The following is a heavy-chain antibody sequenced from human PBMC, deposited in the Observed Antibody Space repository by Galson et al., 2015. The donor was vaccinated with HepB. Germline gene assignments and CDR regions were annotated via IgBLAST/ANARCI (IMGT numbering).Heavy chain of an antibody. CDR3: ARERHRSTYTPSWFDP. CDR2: INGDASST. CDR1: GFTFSSNW. D-gene: IGHD2-2*01. J-gene: IGHJ5*02. V-gene: IGHV3-74*01. Sequence: SLRLSCAASGFTFSSNWMHWVRQAPGKGLEWVSRINGDASSTIYADSVQGRFTISRDNARNTLYLQLNSLRAEDTAVYYCARERHRSTYTPSWFDPWGQGTLVTVSS.